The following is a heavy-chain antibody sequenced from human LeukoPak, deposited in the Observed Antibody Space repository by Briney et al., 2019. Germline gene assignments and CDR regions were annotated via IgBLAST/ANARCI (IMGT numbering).Heavy chain of an antibody. V-gene: IGHV1-24*01. CDR2: FDPEDGET. CDR3: ATGGFVVGYYYYYMDV. Sequence: GPSVKVSCQVSGYTLTELSMHWVRQAPGNGLEWMGGFDPEDGETIYAQKFQGRVTMTEDTSTDTAYMELSSLRSEDTAVYYCATGGFVVGYYYYYMDVWGKGTTVTVSS. J-gene: IGHJ6*03. D-gene: IGHD1-26*01. CDR1: GYTLTELS.